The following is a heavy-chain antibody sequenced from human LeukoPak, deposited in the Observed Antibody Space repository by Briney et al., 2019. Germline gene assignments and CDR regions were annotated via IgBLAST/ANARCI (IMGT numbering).Heavy chain of an antibody. V-gene: IGHV3-23*01. CDR3: AKGRGVMSRAYCFDY. Sequence: GGSLRLSCAASGFTFSSYAMSWVRQAPGKGLEWVSAISGSGGSTYYADSAKGRFTISRDNSKNTLYLQMNSLRAEDTAVYYCAKGRGVMSRAYCFDYWGQGTLVTVSS. D-gene: IGHD3-16*01. J-gene: IGHJ4*02. CDR1: GFTFSSYA. CDR2: ISGSGGST.